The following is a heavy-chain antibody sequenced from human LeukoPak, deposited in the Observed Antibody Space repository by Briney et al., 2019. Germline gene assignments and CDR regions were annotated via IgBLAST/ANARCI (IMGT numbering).Heavy chain of an antibody. V-gene: IGHV4-39*07. J-gene: IGHJ5*02. CDR2: IYYSGST. D-gene: IGHD6-13*01. Sequence: PSETLSLTCTVSGGSISSSSYYWGWIRQPPGKGLEWIGSIYYSGSTYYNPSLKSRVTISVDTSKSQFSLKLSSVTAADTAVYYCASQQLVSVNWFDPWGQGTLVTVSS. CDR3: ASQQLVSVNWFDP. CDR1: GGSISSSSYY.